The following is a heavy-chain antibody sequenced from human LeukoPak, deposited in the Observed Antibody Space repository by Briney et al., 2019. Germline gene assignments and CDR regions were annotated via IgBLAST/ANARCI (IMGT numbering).Heavy chain of an antibody. V-gene: IGHV3-49*04. CDR1: GFTFGDYA. CDR3: TRVGYCSSTSCHYFDY. CDR2: IRSKAYGGTT. J-gene: IGHJ4*02. Sequence: GGSLRLSCTTSGFTFGDYAMSWVRQAPGKGLEWVGFIRSKAYGGTTEYAASVKGRFTISRDDSKSIAYLQMNSLKTEDTAVYYCTRVGYCSSTSCHYFDYGGQGTLVTVSS. D-gene: IGHD2-2*01.